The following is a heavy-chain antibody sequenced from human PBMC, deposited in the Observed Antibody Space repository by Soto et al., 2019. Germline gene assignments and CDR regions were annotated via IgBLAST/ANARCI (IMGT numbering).Heavy chain of an antibody. Sequence: EVQLVESGGGLVQPGGSLILSCVASGFTFSNYWMSWVRQAPGKGLEWVANINQDGSEEYYVDSVNGRFTISRDNAKNSLYRQMNSLGAEDTAVYYCAGDATHQSNDYWGQGTLVTVSS. CDR1: GFTFSNYW. CDR2: INQDGSEE. CDR3: AGDATHQSNDY. D-gene: IGHD1-26*01. V-gene: IGHV3-7*01. J-gene: IGHJ4*02.